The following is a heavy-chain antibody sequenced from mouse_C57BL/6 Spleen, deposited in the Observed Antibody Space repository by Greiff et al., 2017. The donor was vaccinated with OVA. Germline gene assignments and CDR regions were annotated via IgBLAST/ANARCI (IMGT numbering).Heavy chain of an antibody. CDR3: ARSGLLRYYFDY. Sequence: VQLQQSGPELVKPGASVKISCKASGYSFTSYYIHWVKQRPGQGLEWIGWLYPGSGNTKYNEKFKGKATLTADTSSSTAYMQLSSLTSEDSAVYYCARSGLLRYYFDYWGQGTTLTVSS. CDR1: GYSFTSYY. V-gene: IGHV1-66*01. J-gene: IGHJ2*01. D-gene: IGHD1-1*01. CDR2: LYPGSGNT.